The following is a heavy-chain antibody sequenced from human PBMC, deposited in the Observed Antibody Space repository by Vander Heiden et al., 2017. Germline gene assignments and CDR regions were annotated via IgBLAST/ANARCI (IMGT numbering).Heavy chain of an antibody. CDR3: ARDRSEDNWNDVNFDY. CDR2: ISSSSSYI. Sequence: EVQLVESGGGLVKPGGSLRLSCAAPGFTFSRYSMNWVRQAPGKGLEWVSSISSSSSYIYYADSVKGRFTISRDNAKNSLYLQMNSLRAEDTAVYYCARDRSEDNWNDVNFDYWGQGTLVTVSS. J-gene: IGHJ4*02. CDR1: GFTFSRYS. D-gene: IGHD1-20*01. V-gene: IGHV3-21*01.